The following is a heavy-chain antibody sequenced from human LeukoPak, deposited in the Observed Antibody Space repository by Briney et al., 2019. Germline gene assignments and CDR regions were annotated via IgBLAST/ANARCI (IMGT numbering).Heavy chain of an antibody. V-gene: IGHV3-11*06. CDR1: GFTFSDYF. CDR2: ISSSSSYT. CDR3: ARGGIDYGDYDIPEDY. J-gene: IGHJ4*02. Sequence: GGSLRLSCAAYGFTFSDYFMSWIRQAPGKGLEWVSYISSSSSYTNYADSVKGRFTISRDNAKNSLYLQMNSLRAEDTAVYYCARGGIDYGDYDIPEDYWGQGTLFTVSS. D-gene: IGHD4-17*01.